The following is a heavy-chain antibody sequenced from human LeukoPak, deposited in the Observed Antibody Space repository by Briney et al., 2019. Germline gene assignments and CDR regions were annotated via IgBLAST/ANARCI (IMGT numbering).Heavy chain of an antibody. CDR2: IYVDGRT. V-gene: IGHV3-53*01. CDR1: GFTVSTTY. D-gene: IGHD2-15*01. J-gene: IGHJ4*02. Sequence: PGGSLRLSCAASGFTVSTTYMSWVRQAPGKGLEWVSLIYVDGRTYYADSVKGRFTISRDNSKNTLYLQVNSLRAEDTAVYYCARDHFGSGDYWGQGTLVTVSS. CDR3: ARDHFGSGDY.